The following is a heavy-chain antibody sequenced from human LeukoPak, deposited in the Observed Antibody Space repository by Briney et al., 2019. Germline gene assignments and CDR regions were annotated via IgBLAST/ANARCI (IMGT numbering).Heavy chain of an antibody. J-gene: IGHJ4*02. Sequence: SETLSLTCAVYGGSFSGYYWSWIRQPPGKGLEWIGEINHSGSTNYNPSLKSRVTISVDTSKNQFSLKLSSVTAADTAVYYCARDKYDFWSGWTWTFDYWGQGTLVTVSS. CDR3: ARDKYDFWSGWTWTFDY. D-gene: IGHD3-3*01. V-gene: IGHV4-34*01. CDR1: GGSFSGYY. CDR2: INHSGST.